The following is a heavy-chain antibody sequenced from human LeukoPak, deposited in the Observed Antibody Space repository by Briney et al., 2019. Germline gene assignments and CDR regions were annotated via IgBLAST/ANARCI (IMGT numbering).Heavy chain of an antibody. J-gene: IGHJ4*02. CDR2: INHSGST. CDR1: GGSFSGYY. V-gene: IGHV4-34*01. D-gene: IGHD4-17*01. CDR3: ARHGTYGDHPNADY. Sequence: SETLSLTCAVYGGSFSGYYWSWIRQPPGKGLEWIGEINHSGSTNYNPSLKSRVTISVDTSKNQLSLKLSSVTAADTAVYYCARHGTYGDHPNADYWGQGTLVTVSS.